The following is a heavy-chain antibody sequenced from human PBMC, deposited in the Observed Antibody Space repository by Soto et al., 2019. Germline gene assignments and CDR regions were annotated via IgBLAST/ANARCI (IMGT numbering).Heavy chain of an antibody. CDR3: AKDVTTHGYWFDP. V-gene: IGHV3-30*18. Sequence: PGGSLRLSCAASGFTFSSYGMHWVRQAPGKGLEWVAVISYDGSNKYYADSVKGRFTISRDNSKNTLYLQMNSLRAEDTAVYYCAKDVTTHGYWFDPWGQGTLVTVSS. D-gene: IGHD4-17*01. J-gene: IGHJ5*02. CDR1: GFTFSSYG. CDR2: ISYDGSNK.